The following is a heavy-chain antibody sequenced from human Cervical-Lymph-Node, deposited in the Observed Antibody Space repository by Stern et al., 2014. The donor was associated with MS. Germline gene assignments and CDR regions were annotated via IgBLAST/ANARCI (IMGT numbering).Heavy chain of an antibody. J-gene: IGHJ6*02. CDR2: ITSKAYGATA. V-gene: IGHV3-49*03. Sequence: VQLVQSGGGLVQPGRSLRLSCTASGLTFGDYAMSWFRQAPGKGLEWVGFITSKAYGATAEHAASLKGRFTISRDDSKGIAYLQMNSLKNEDTAVYYCTTGPSTFYYNGMDVWGQGTAVTVSS. CDR3: TTGPSTFYYNGMDV. CDR1: GLTFGDYA. D-gene: IGHD3-16*01.